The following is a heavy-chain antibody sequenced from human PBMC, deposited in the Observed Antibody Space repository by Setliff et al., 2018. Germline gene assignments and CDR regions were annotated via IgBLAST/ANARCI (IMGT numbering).Heavy chain of an antibody. V-gene: IGHV3-23*01. CDR3: ARGSGDHCSGASCYFLH. Sequence: GGSLRLSCAASGFSFSSYAMSWVRQTPGKGLAWVSTLTASGDTTYYADSVQGRFTISRDNSNNTLYLQMNSLRADDTAVYYCARGSGDHCSGASCYFLHWGQGSLVTVSS. D-gene: IGHD2-15*01. CDR2: LTASGDTT. J-gene: IGHJ4*02. CDR1: GFSFSSYA.